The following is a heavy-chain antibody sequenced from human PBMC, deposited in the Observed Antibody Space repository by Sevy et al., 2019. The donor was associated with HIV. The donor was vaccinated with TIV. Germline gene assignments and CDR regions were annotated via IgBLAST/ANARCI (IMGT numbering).Heavy chain of an antibody. Sequence: ASVKVSCKASGYVFTNYYLHWVRRAPGQGLEWMGIINPRSDTTTYAQKFRGRVTMTTDTSSRTVYMEMTSLRSEDTALYFCARGNSVRGVSAGFGYWAQGTLVTVSS. CDR2: INPRSDTT. V-gene: IGHV1-46*01. CDR1: GYVFTNYY. CDR3: ARGNSVRGVSAGFGY. J-gene: IGHJ4*02. D-gene: IGHD6-13*01.